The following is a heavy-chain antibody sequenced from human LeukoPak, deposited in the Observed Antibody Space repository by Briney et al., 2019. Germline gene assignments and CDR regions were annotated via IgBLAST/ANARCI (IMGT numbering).Heavy chain of an antibody. CDR1: GYTFTSYA. CDR3: ASAPRYSSSWPNNWFDP. J-gene: IGHJ5*02. Sequence: ASVKVSCKASGYTFTSYAMNWVRQAPGQGLEWMGGIIPIFGTANYAQKFQGRVTITADESTSTAYMELSSLRSEDTAVYFCASAPRYSSSWPNNWFDPWGQGTLVTVSS. CDR2: IIPIFGTA. D-gene: IGHD6-13*01. V-gene: IGHV1-69*13.